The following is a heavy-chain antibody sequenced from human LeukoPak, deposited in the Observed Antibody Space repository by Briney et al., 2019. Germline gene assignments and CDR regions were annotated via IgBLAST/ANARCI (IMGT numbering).Heavy chain of an antibody. Sequence: GGSLRHSCAASGFTFSDYYMSWIRQVPGKGLEWVSYISGSSSYTNYADSVKGRFTISRDNANNSLYLQMNSLRAEDTAVYYCTRITVVAGNTYLADYWGQGTLVTVSS. CDR3: TRITVVAGNTYLADY. CDR1: GFTFSDYY. J-gene: IGHJ4*02. D-gene: IGHD6-19*01. V-gene: IGHV3-11*03. CDR2: ISGSSSYT.